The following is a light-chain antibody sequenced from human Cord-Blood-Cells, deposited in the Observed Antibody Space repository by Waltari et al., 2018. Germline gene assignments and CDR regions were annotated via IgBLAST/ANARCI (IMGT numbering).Light chain of an antibody. CDR2: DVS. CDR1: RRDVGGYTY. J-gene: IGLJ2*01. V-gene: IGLV2-11*01. Sequence: QSALTQPRSVSASPGQSVTISCTGTRRDVGGYTYVPWYPQHPGKAPKLILYDVSKRPSGVPDRFSGSKSGNTASLTISGLQAEDEADYYCCSYAGSYTFVVFGGGIKLTVL. CDR3: CSYAGSYTFVV.